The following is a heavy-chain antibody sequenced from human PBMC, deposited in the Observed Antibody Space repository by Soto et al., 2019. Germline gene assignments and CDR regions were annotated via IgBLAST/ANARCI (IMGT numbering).Heavy chain of an antibody. V-gene: IGHV1-2*04. Sequence: ASLKGSCKAAGYTFTGYYMHWGRQAPGQGLEWMGWINPNSGGTNSAQKFQGWVTMTMDTSISTAYMELSRLRSDDRAVYYCARVRRDGYNLGRYYYYGMDVWGEGALVTVSS. J-gene: IGHJ6*04. CDR2: INPNSGGT. CDR1: GYTFTGYY. D-gene: IGHD5-12*01. CDR3: ARVRRDGYNLGRYYYYGMDV.